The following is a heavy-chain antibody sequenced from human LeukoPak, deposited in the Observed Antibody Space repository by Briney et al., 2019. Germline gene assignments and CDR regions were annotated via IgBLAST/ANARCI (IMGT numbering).Heavy chain of an antibody. V-gene: IGHV4-39*07. CDR3: ARDLSGSYYFDY. CDR2: IYYSGST. Sequence: GSLRLSCAASGFTFSSYAMSWVRQPPGKGLEWIGSIYYSGSTYYNPSLKSRVTISVDTSKNQFSLKLSSVTAADTAVYYCARDLSGSYYFDYWGQGTLVTVSS. D-gene: IGHD1-26*01. J-gene: IGHJ4*02. CDR1: GFTFSSYA.